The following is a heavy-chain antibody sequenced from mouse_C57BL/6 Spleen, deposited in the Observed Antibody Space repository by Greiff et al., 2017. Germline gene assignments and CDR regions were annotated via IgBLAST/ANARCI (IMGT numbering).Heavy chain of an antibody. CDR2: ISIGSSTI. CDR1: GFTFSDYG. J-gene: IGHJ3*01. D-gene: IGHD2-1*01. CDR3: ARGYYGTLAWFAY. V-gene: IGHV5-17*01. Sequence: EVKLVESGGGLVKPGGSLKLSCAASGFTFSDYGMHWVRQAPEKGLAWVAYISIGSSTIYYADTVKCRFTISRDNAKNTLFLQMTSLRSEDTAMYYCARGYYGTLAWFAYWGQGTLVTVSA.